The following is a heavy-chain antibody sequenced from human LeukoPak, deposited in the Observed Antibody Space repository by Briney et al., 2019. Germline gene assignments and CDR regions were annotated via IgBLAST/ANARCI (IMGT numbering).Heavy chain of an antibody. D-gene: IGHD4-17*01. V-gene: IGHV4-31*03. Sequence: SETLSLTCTVSGGSISSSSYYWGWIRQHPGKGLEWIGYIYYSGSTYYNPSLKSRVTISVDTSKNQFSLKLSSVTAADTAVYYCARSNYGDYVGVWGQGTTVTVSS. CDR1: GGSISSSSYY. J-gene: IGHJ6*03. CDR2: IYYSGST. CDR3: ARSNYGDYVGV.